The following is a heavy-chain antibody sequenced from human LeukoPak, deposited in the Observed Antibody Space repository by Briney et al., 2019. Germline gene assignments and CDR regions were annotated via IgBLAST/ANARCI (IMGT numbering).Heavy chain of an antibody. J-gene: IGHJ4*02. Sequence: PSQTLSLTCTVSGGSISSGGYWWSCIRQHPGKGLEWMGYIYYSGSTYYNPSLKSRVTMSVDTSKNQFSLKLSSVTAADTAVYYSARALGYYGSGTPYFDYWGQGALVIVSS. CDR1: GGSISSGGYW. V-gene: IGHV4-31*03. D-gene: IGHD3-10*01. CDR2: IYYSGST. CDR3: ARALGYYGSGTPYFDY.